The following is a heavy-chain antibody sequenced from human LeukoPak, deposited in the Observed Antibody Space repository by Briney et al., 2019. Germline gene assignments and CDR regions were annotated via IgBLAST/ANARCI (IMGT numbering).Heavy chain of an antibody. J-gene: IGHJ6*02. CDR2: ISAYNGNT. V-gene: IGHV1-18*01. CDR1: GYTFTSYG. Sequence: ASVKVSCKASGYTFTSYGISWVRQAPGQGLGWMGWISAYNGNTNYAQKLQGRATMTTDTSTSTAYMELRSLRSDDTAVYYCASGGAVAGDYYYGMDVWGQGTTVTVSS. CDR3: ASGGAVAGDYYYGMDV. D-gene: IGHD6-19*01.